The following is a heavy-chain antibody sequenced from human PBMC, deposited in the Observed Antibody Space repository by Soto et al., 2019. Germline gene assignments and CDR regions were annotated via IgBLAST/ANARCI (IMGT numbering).Heavy chain of an antibody. Sequence: QVQLQQWGAGLLKPSETLSLTCAVYGGSFSGYYWSWIRQPPGKGLEWIGEINHSGSTNYNPSLKSRVTISVDTSKNQFSLKLSSVTAADTAVYYCARADVHYYDSSGYYAYWGQGTLVTVSS. CDR3: ARADVHYYDSSGYYAY. D-gene: IGHD3-22*01. V-gene: IGHV4-34*01. CDR2: INHSGST. J-gene: IGHJ4*02. CDR1: GGSFSGYY.